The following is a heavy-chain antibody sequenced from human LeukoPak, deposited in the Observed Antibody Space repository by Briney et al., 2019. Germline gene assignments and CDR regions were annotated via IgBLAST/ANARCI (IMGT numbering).Heavy chain of an antibody. Sequence: GGSLRLSCEASGFTFSSYWMHWVRQAPGKGLVWVSRINTDGSTTTYADSVKGRFTISRDNAKNTLYLQINSLRAEDTAVYYCARESGYCSSTSCYRPEDYWGQGTLVTVSS. CDR1: GFTFSSYW. J-gene: IGHJ4*02. V-gene: IGHV3-74*01. D-gene: IGHD2-2*01. CDR3: ARESGYCSSTSCYRPEDY. CDR2: INTDGSTT.